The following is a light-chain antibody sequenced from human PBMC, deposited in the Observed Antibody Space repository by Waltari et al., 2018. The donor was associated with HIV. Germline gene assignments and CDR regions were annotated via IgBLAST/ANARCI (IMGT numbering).Light chain of an antibody. CDR1: QSVSSN. CDR2: STS. Sequence: EIVMTQSPATLSVSPGEGATLSCRASQSVSSNLAWYQQRPDQTPRLLIFSTSTRATGVPARFSGSGSGTEFTLTISSLQSEDFAVYCCQQHNNWPLTFGGGTKVEIK. J-gene: IGKJ4*01. V-gene: IGKV3-15*01. CDR3: QQHNNWPLT.